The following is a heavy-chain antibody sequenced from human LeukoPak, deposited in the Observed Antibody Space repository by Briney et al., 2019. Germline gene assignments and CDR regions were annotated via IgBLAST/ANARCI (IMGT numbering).Heavy chain of an antibody. CDR2: ISDGGGTM. D-gene: IGHD3-16*01. J-gene: IGHJ4*02. CDR3: ASRGLYYDDVHRY. Sequence: PGGSLSLFCAASGFTFSSYEMNWVRQAPGKGLEWVSYISDGGGTMFYAESVKGRFTISRDNAKNSLYLQMNSLRAEDTAVYYCASRGLYYDDVHRYWGQGTLVTVSS. CDR1: GFTFSSYE. V-gene: IGHV3-48*03.